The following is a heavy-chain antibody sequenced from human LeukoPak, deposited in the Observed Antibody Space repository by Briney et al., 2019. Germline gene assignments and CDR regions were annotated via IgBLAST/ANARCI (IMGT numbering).Heavy chain of an antibody. J-gene: IGHJ4*02. D-gene: IGHD6-19*01. V-gene: IGHV2-70*11. Sequence: SGPALVKPTQTLTLTCTFSGFSLSTSGMCVSWIRQPPGKALGWLARIDWDDDKYYSTSLKTRLTISKDTSKNQVVLTMTNMDRVDIATYYCARIRIAVAGTEGETPFDYWGQGTLVTVSS. CDR2: IDWDDDK. CDR3: ARIRIAVAGTEGETPFDY. CDR1: GFSLSTSGMC.